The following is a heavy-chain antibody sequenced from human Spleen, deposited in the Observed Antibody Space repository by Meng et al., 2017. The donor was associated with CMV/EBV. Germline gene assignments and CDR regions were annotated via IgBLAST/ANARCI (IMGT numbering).Heavy chain of an antibody. Sequence: GGSLRLSCAASGFSFSTHAMHWVRQTPGKGLEWVAVISKDGSNKYYADSVKGRFTISRDNSQNTLYLQINSLRVEDTGVYYCAKSWGKIYRFDYWGQGTLVTVSS. D-gene: IGHD7-27*01. CDR2: ISKDGSNK. V-gene: IGHV3-30*04. CDR3: AKSWGKIYRFDY. CDR1: GFSFSTHA. J-gene: IGHJ4*02.